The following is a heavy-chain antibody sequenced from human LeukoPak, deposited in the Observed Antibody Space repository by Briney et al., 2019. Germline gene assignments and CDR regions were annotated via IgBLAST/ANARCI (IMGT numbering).Heavy chain of an antibody. CDR1: GFSFRAYT. CDR2: ASPSHAYQ. D-gene: IGHD3-22*01. CDR3: ARDRDYYDSNSFSPDAFDI. Sequence: GGSLRLSCAASGFSFRAYTMNWVRQAPGKGLEWVSSASPSHAYQFYADSVKGRFTISRDNVKNSLFLQMDSLRAEDTAVYYCARDRDYYDSNSFSPDAFDIWGQGTMVTVSS. V-gene: IGHV3-21*06. J-gene: IGHJ3*02.